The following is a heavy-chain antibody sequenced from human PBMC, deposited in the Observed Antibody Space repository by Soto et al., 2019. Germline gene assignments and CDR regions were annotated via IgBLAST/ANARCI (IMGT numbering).Heavy chain of an antibody. J-gene: IGHJ6*03. CDR3: ARGDCVGGTCYSLAGSFYYYMDV. CDR2: INSDGSVS. V-gene: IGHV3-74*02. D-gene: IGHD2-15*01. CDR1: GFTFSNYW. Sequence: ESGGGLVPPGGSLRLSCAASGFTFSNYWMYWVRQAPGKGLEWVSRINSDGSVSSYADSVKGRLTISRDNVKNTLYLQMDSLRAEDTAVYYCARGDCVGGTCYSLAGSFYYYMDVWGKGTTVTVFS.